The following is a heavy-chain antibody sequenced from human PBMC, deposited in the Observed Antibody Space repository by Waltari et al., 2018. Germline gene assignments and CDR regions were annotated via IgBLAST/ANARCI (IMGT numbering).Heavy chain of an antibody. Sequence: QVQLVQSGAEVKKPGSSVKVSCKASGGTFSSYTISWVRQAPGQGLEWMGRIIPILGIANYAQKFQGRVTMTEDTSTDTAYMELSSLRSEDTAVYYCATDVPRDSYGYYYGMDVWGQGTTVTVSS. CDR2: IIPILGIA. D-gene: IGHD3-10*01. V-gene: IGHV1-69*08. CDR3: ATDVPRDSYGYYYGMDV. J-gene: IGHJ6*02. CDR1: GGTFSSYT.